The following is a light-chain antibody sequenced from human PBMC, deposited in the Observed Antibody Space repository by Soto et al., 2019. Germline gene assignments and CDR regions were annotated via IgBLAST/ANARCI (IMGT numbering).Light chain of an antibody. CDR3: SSYSSRSTLYV. V-gene: IGLV2-14*01. CDR1: SSDVGGHEF. CDR2: EVS. Sequence: QSVLTQPASVSGSPGQSITISYTGTSSDVGGHEFVSWYQHHPGRAPRLIIFEVSHRPSGISNRFSGSKSGNTASLTISGLHTDDEATYYCSSYSSRSTLYVFGSGTKVTVL. J-gene: IGLJ1*01.